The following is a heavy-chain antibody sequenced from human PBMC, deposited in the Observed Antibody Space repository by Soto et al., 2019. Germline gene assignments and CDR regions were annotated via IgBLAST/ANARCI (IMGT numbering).Heavy chain of an antibody. J-gene: IGHJ5*02. CDR2: IYYSGST. CDR1: GGSISSGDYY. Sequence: SETLSLTCTVSGGSISSGDYYWSWIRQPPGKGLEWIGYIYYSGSTYYNPSLKSRVTISVDTSKNQFSLKLSSVTAADTAVYYCARTERAYSYGFNYGWFDPWGQGTLVTVSS. CDR3: ARTERAYSYGFNYGWFDP. V-gene: IGHV4-30-4*01. D-gene: IGHD5-18*01.